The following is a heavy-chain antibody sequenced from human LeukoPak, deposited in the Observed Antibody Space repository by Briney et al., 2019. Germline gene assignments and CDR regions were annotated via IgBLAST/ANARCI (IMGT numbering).Heavy chain of an antibody. CDR1: GYTFTGYY. Sequence: ASVKVSCKASGYTFTGYYMHWVRQAPGQRLEWMGWINPNSGGTDYAQKFQGRVTMTRDTSISTAYMELSRLRSDDTAVYFCARTIFGGQKFHGDPFDIWGQGTMVTVSS. V-gene: IGHV1-2*02. CDR3: ARTIFGGQKFHGDPFDI. J-gene: IGHJ3*02. D-gene: IGHD3-3*01. CDR2: INPNSGGT.